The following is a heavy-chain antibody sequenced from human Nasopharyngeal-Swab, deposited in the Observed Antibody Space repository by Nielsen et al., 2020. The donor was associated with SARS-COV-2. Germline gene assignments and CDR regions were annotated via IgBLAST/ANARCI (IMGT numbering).Heavy chain of an antibody. V-gene: IGHV1-3*01. Sequence: ASVKVSCKASGYTFTSYAMHGVRQAPGQRLEWMGWINAGNGNTKYSQKFQGRVTITRDTSATTAYMELSSLRSEDTAVYYCAFVSYDSSGYYYSYWGQGTLVTVSS. CDR2: INAGNGNT. J-gene: IGHJ4*02. D-gene: IGHD3-22*01. CDR1: GYTFTSYA. CDR3: AFVSYDSSGYYYSY.